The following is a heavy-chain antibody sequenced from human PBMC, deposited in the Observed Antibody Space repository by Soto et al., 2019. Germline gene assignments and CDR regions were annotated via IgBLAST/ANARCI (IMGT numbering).Heavy chain of an antibody. CDR3: ARWYGYSFDY. D-gene: IGHD1-1*01. J-gene: IGHJ4*02. CDR1: GGSISSYY. CDR2: IYYSGST. Sequence: SETLSLTCTVSGGSISSYYWSWIRQPPGKGLEWIGYIYYSGSTNYNPSLKSRVTISVDTSKNQFSLKLSSVTAADTAVYYCARWYGYSFDYWGQGTLVTVSS. V-gene: IGHV4-59*08.